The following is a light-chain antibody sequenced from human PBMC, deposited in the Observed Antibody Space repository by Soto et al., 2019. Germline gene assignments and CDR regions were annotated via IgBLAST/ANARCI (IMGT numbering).Light chain of an antibody. CDR3: QTWITDSRV. CDR2: LNSNGSH. J-gene: IGLJ3*02. CDR1: SGHNSYA. V-gene: IGLV4-69*01. Sequence: QPVLTQPPSASASLGASVKLTCTLSSGHNSYAIAWHQQQPEKGPRYLMKLNSNGSHSKGDGIPDRFSGSSSGAERYLTISSRQSEDEADYYCQTWITDSRVFGGGTKLTVL.